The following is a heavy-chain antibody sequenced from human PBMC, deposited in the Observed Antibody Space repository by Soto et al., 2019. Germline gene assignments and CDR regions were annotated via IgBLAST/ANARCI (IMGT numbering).Heavy chain of an antibody. CDR2: MNPNSGNT. Sequence: QVQLVQSGAEVKKPGASVKVSCKASGYTFTSYDINWVRQATGQGLEWMGWMNPNSGNTGYAQKFQGRVTMTRNTSISTAYMEPSSLRSEDTAVYYCARGLAMTSFGGESWFDPWGQGTLVTVSS. CDR3: ARGLAMTSFGGESWFDP. D-gene: IGHD3-16*01. J-gene: IGHJ5*02. CDR1: GYTFTSYD. V-gene: IGHV1-8*01.